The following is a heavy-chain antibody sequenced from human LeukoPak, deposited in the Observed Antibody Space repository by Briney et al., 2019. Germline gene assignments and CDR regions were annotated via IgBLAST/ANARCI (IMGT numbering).Heavy chain of an antibody. CDR2: ISSNGVTS. CDR1: EFIFSNYK. CDR3: ARNTEGTAHFDY. V-gene: IGHV3-64*01. J-gene: IGHJ4*02. D-gene: IGHD1-7*01. Sequence: GGSLRLSCATSEFIFSNYKMHWVRQTPGKGLEYVSGISSNGVTSYYAMSVKGRFTISRDNSKNTLYPQMGSLKTEDMAVYYCARNTEGTAHFDYWGQGTLVTVSS.